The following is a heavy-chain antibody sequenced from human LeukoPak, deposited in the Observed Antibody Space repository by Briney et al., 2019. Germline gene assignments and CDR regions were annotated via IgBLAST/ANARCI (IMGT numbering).Heavy chain of an antibody. J-gene: IGHJ6*02. CDR2: IYYSGST. CDR3: ARDSERTTSYYYYGLDV. Sequence: SETLSLTCSVSGASISSGDFSWTWIRQHPGKGLEWIGYIYYSGSTYYTPSLKSRVTISVDTSKNQFSLKLSSVTAADTAVYYCARDSERTTSYYYYGLDVWGQGTTVTVSS. D-gene: IGHD1-1*01. CDR1: GASISSGDFS. V-gene: IGHV4-31*03.